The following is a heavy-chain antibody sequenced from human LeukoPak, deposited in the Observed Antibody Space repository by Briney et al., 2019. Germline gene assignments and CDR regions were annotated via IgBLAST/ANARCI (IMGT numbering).Heavy chain of an antibody. V-gene: IGHV3-48*03. CDR1: GFSFSNYE. D-gene: IGHD3-22*01. J-gene: IGHJ3*02. CDR3: ARELTSDSSGYDAFHI. Sequence: GGSLRLSCTASGFSFSNYEMDWVRQAPGKGLEWVSYISSSGGTIFYADSVKGRFTISRDNAKNSMYLQMSSLRAEDTAVYYCARELTSDSSGYDAFHIWGQGPPVTVSS. CDR2: ISSSGGTI.